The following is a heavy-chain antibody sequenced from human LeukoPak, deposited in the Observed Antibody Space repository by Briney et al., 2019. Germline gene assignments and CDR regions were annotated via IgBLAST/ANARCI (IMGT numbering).Heavy chain of an antibody. D-gene: IGHD5-12*01. Sequence: SETLSLTCTVSGGSVSSYYWSWIRQPPGKGLEWIGYFSYSGNTNYNPSLKSRVTISVDTSKNQFSLKLRSVTAADTAIYYCARGPLDGGYTYFDYWGQGTLVSVAS. CDR1: GGSVSSYY. CDR3: ARGPLDGGYTYFDY. V-gene: IGHV4-59*02. J-gene: IGHJ4*02. CDR2: FSYSGNT.